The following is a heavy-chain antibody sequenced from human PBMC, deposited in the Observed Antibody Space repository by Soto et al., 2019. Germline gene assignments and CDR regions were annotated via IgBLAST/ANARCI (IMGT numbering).Heavy chain of an antibody. CDR2: ISPGSRYP. V-gene: IGHV3-11*06. CDR1: GFTFGDSY. J-gene: IGHJ5*02. CDR3: VRGGGGGLFDP. Sequence: GGSLRLSCAGSGFTFGDSYMSWIRQAPGKGLEWLSYISPGSRYPAYADSVKGRFTISRDNAKRSLYLQMISLTAEDTAIYYCVRGGGGGLFDPWGQGTMVTVSS. D-gene: IGHD2-15*01.